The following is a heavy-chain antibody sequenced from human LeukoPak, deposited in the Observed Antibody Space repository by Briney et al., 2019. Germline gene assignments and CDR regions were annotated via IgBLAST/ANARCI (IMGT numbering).Heavy chain of an antibody. CDR1: GFTFGDYA. Sequence: PGGSLRLSCAASGFTFGDYAMHWVRQAPGKDLEWVSGISWNSGSIGYADSVKGRFTISRDNAKNSLYLQMNSLRAEDTALYYCAKDTDPSPYYFDYWGQGTLVTVSS. V-gene: IGHV3-9*01. CDR3: AKDTDPSPYYFDY. D-gene: IGHD6-6*01. J-gene: IGHJ4*02. CDR2: ISWNSGSI.